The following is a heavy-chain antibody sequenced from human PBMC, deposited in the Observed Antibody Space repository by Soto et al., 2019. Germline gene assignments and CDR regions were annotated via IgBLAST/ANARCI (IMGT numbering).Heavy chain of an antibody. Sequence: QVQLVESGGGVVQPGRSLRLSCAASGFTFSSYAMHWVRQAPGKGLEWVAVISYDGSNKYYADSVKGRFTISRDNSKNPLYLQMNSLRAEDTAVYYCARVDTAMERGYFDYWGQGTLVTVSS. D-gene: IGHD5-18*01. J-gene: IGHJ4*02. CDR2: ISYDGSNK. V-gene: IGHV3-30-3*01. CDR1: GFTFSSYA. CDR3: ARVDTAMERGYFDY.